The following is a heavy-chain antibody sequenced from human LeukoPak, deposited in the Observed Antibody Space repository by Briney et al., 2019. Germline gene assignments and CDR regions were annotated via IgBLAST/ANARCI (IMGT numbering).Heavy chain of an antibody. CDR1: GGSISSGDYY. Sequence: PSETLSLTCTVSGGSISSGDYYWSWIRQPPGKGLEWIGYIYYSGGTYYNPSLKSRVTISVDTSKNQFSLKLSSVTAADTAVYYCARGRITIFGLFDYWGQGTLVTVSS. V-gene: IGHV4-30-4*01. D-gene: IGHD3-3*01. CDR3: ARGRITIFGLFDY. J-gene: IGHJ4*02. CDR2: IYYSGGT.